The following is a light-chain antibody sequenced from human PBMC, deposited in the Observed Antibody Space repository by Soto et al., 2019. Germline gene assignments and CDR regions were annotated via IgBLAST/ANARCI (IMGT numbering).Light chain of an antibody. Sequence: QSALTQPASVYGSPGQSITISCTATSSDVGGYNYVSWYQQHPGKAPKLMIYEVSNRPSGVSNRFSGSKSGNTASLTISGLQAEDEADYYCSSYTSSSTPYVFGTGTKLAVL. CDR3: SSYTSSSTPYV. V-gene: IGLV2-14*01. CDR2: EVS. J-gene: IGLJ1*01. CDR1: SSDVGGYNY.